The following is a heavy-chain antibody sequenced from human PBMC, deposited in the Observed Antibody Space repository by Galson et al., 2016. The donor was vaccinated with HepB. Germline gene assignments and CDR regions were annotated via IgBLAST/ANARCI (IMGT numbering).Heavy chain of an antibody. Sequence: SLRLSCAASGDSLTTWSMSWVRLAPGKGLEWLAYISSSSETIYYADSVKGRLSIARDTAKNSLYLHMTSLRVEDTALYYCARGPEGTYHRTSGYLGYFGSWGQGALVTGAS. D-gene: IGHD3-3*01. V-gene: IGHV3-48*01. CDR2: ISSSSETI. J-gene: IGHJ4*02. CDR3: ARGPEGTYHRTSGYLGYFGS. CDR1: GDSLTTWS.